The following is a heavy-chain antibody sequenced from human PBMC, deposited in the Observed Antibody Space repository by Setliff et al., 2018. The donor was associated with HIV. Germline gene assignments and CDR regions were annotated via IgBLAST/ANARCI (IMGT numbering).Heavy chain of an antibody. Sequence: PGESLKISCAASGFTFSSYWMHWVRQAPGKGLVWVFGMNTDGSSTRYADSVKGRFTISRDNAKIMLYLQMNSLSADDTAVYYCVRGSGYYYFDNWGQGALVTVSS. J-gene: IGHJ4*02. D-gene: IGHD3-22*01. V-gene: IGHV3-74*01. CDR1: GFTFSSYW. CDR2: MNTDGSST. CDR3: VRGSGYYYFDN.